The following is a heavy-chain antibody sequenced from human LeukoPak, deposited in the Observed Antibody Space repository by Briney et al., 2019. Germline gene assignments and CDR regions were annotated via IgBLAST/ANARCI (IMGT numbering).Heavy chain of an antibody. D-gene: IGHD3-10*01. CDR1: GYSISSGYY. CDR3: ARSRVRGVIKSHYYYYMDV. CDR2: INHSGST. V-gene: IGHV4-38-2*02. J-gene: IGHJ6*03. Sequence: SETLSLTCTVSGYSISSGYYWGWIRQPPGKGLEWIGEINHSGSTNYNPSLKSRVTISVDTSKNQFSLKLSSVTAADTAVYYCARSRVRGVIKSHYYYYMDVWGKGTTVTVSS.